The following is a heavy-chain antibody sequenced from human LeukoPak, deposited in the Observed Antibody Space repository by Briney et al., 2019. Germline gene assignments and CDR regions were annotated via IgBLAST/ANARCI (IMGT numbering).Heavy chain of an antibody. Sequence: SETLSLTCTVSGGSISSGGYYWSWIRQHPGKGLEWIGYLYYTGTTYYNPSLKCRIIISVDTSKTQFSLRLSSVSAADTAIYYCARDLGVRGMDVWGQGTTVTVSS. CDR1: GGSISSGGYY. V-gene: IGHV4-31*03. J-gene: IGHJ6*02. CDR2: LYYTGTT. D-gene: IGHD2-21*01. CDR3: ARDLGVRGMDV.